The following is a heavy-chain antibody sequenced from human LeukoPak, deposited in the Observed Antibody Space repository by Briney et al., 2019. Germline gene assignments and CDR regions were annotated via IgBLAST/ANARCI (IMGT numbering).Heavy chain of an antibody. Sequence: GGSLRLSCAASGFTFSSYGMHWVRQAPGKGLEWVAFIRYDGSNKYYADSVKGRFTISRDNSKNTLYLQMNSPRAEDTAVYYCAKDMDYGDGYFDYWGQGTLVTVSS. J-gene: IGHJ4*02. CDR1: GFTFSSYG. CDR2: IRYDGSNK. V-gene: IGHV3-30*02. D-gene: IGHD4-17*01. CDR3: AKDMDYGDGYFDY.